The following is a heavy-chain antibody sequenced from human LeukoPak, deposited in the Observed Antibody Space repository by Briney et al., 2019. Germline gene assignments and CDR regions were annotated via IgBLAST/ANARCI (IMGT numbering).Heavy chain of an antibody. Sequence: PSETLSLTCTVSGGSISSSSYYWGWIRQPPGKGLEWIGSIYYSGSTYYNPSLKSRVTISVDTSKNQFSLKLSSVTAADTAVYYCAGSSPHSPGWFDPWGQGTLVTVSS. CDR3: AGSSPHSPGWFDP. D-gene: IGHD6-13*01. CDR2: IYYSGST. V-gene: IGHV4-39*07. CDR1: GGSISSSSYY. J-gene: IGHJ5*02.